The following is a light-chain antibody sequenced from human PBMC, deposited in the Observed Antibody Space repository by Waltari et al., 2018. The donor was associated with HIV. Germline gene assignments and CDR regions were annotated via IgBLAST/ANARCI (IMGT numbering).Light chain of an antibody. Sequence: QSVLTQPPSVSGAPGQRASISCTGGSSNLGGGYDVHWYQQLPGPAPKLLIYGNSNRPSGVPDRFSGSKSGTSASLAITGLQAEDEADYYCQSYDSSLSGWVFGGGTKLTVL. CDR2: GNS. J-gene: IGLJ3*02. CDR3: QSYDSSLSGWV. CDR1: SSNLGGGYD. V-gene: IGLV1-40*01.